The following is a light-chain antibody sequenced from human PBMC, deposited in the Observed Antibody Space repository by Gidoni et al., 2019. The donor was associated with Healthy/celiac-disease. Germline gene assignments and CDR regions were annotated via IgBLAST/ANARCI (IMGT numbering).Light chain of an antibody. V-gene: IGKV3-15*01. J-gene: IGKJ1*01. Sequence: IVMTQSPATLSVSPGERATLACRASQSVSSNLAWYQQKPGQAPRLLIYGASTRATGIPARFSGSGSGTEFTLTISSLQSEDFAVYYCQQYNNWPLPTFGQGTKVEIK. CDR1: QSVSSN. CDR3: QQYNNWPLPT. CDR2: GAS.